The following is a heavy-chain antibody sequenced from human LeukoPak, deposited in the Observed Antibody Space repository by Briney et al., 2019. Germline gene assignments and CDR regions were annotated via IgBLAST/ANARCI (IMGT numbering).Heavy chain of an antibody. J-gene: IGHJ5*02. CDR1: GGSISSGGYY. D-gene: IGHD1-26*01. V-gene: IGHV4-31*03. CDR2: IYYSGST. Sequence: SETLSLTCTVSGGSISSGGYYWSWIRQHPGKGLKWIGYIYYSGSTYYNPSLKSRVTISVDTSKNQFSLKLSSVTAADTAVYYCARQWVKSGMYNWFDPWGQGTLVTVSS. CDR3: ARQWVKSGMYNWFDP.